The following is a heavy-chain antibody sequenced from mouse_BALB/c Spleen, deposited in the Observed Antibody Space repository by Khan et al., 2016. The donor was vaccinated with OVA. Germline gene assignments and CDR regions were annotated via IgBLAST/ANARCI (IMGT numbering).Heavy chain of an antibody. CDR3: VRDGAYHRNDGWFAY. D-gene: IGHD2-14*01. CDR1: GYTFTSYT. V-gene: IGHV1-4*01. J-gene: IGHJ3*01. Sequence: VQLQQSGAELARPGASVKMSCKASGYTFTSYTIHWIKKRPGQGLEWIGYINPSNDYTNYNQKFKDKATLTTDKSSTQAYLRLSSLTSDDSAVYNCVRDGAYHRNDGWFAYWGQGTLVTVSA. CDR2: INPSNDYT.